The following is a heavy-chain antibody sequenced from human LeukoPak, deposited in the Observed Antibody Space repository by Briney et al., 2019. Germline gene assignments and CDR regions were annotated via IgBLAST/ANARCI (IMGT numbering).Heavy chain of an antibody. CDR3: ARDWKVDY. CDR1: GFTFSDYW. Sequence: PGGSLRLSCAASGFTFSDYWMHWVRQAPGKGLVWVSRIKSDGSSTNYADSVKGRFTISRDNAKNTLYLQMNSLRAEDTAVYFCARDWKVDYWGQGTLVTVSS. V-gene: IGHV3-74*01. D-gene: IGHD1-1*01. CDR2: IKSDGSST. J-gene: IGHJ4*02.